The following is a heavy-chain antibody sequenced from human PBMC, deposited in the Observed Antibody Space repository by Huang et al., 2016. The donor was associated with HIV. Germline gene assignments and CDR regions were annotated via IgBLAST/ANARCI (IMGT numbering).Heavy chain of an antibody. D-gene: IGHD1-7*01. V-gene: IGHV3-49*03. Sequence: DVQLVESGGTLVQPGRSLRLYCAPSGFTFGDYTMAWLRQAPGKGLEWVGLIRSKTYGGAAEYAASVKGRFIISRDDSENIVYLQLSSLQSEDTGLYYCTRGRTRGAYFNYWGQGTLVTVSS. CDR1: GFTFGDYT. J-gene: IGHJ4*02. CDR3: TRGRTRGAYFNY. CDR2: IRSKTYGGAA.